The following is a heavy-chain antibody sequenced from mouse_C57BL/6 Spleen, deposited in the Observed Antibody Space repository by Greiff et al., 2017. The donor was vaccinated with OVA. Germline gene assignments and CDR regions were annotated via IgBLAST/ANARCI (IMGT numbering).Heavy chain of an antibody. CDR1: GYTFTDYY. Sequence: VQLQQSGAELVRPGASVNLSCKASGYTFTDYYINWVKQRPGQGLEWIARIYPGSGNTYYNEKFKGKATLTAEKSSSTAYMQLSSLTSEDSAVYFCARSSNPYYYAMDYWGQGTSVTVSS. D-gene: IGHD2-5*01. CDR3: ARSSNPYYYAMDY. J-gene: IGHJ4*01. CDR2: IYPGSGNT. V-gene: IGHV1-76*01.